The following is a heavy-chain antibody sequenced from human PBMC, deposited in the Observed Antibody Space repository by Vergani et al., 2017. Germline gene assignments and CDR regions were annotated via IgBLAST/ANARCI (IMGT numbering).Heavy chain of an antibody. CDR3: AHRSNILN. Sequence: EVQLLESGGGLVQPGGSLRLSCAASGFTFSSYAMSWVRQAPGKALEWVSTVSNGGGSTYYADSVKGRFTISRDNSENKLYVQMNSLSVEDTAIYYCAHRSNILNWGPGALVTVSS. D-gene: IGHD1-14*01. CDR1: GFTFSSYA. CDR2: VSNGGGST. J-gene: IGHJ4*02. V-gene: IGHV3-23*01.